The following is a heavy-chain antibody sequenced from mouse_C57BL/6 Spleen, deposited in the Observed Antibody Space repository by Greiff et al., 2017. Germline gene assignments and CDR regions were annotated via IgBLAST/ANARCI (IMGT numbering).Heavy chain of an antibody. J-gene: IGHJ1*03. CDR2: IDPSDSET. CDR1: GYTFTSYW. Sequence: VQLQQPGAELVRPGSSVKLSCKASGYTFTSYWMHWVKQRPIQGLEWIGNIDPSDSETHYNQKFKDKATLTVDKSSSTAYMQLSSLTSEDSAVYDYARATYCGSIHWYFDVWGTGTTVTVSS. D-gene: IGHD1-1*01. CDR3: ARATYCGSIHWYFDV. V-gene: IGHV1-52*01.